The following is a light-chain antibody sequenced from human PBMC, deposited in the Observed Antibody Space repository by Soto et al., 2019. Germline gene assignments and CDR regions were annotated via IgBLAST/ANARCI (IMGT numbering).Light chain of an antibody. CDR1: QDINTY. Sequence: DIQLTQSPSFLSASVGDRVTITCRASQDINTYLALYQQKPGKAPKLLIFAASTLQNGIPSRFSGSGSGTEFTVTITSLQPEDFATYYCQQRKSYPITFGQGTRLEIK. CDR2: AAS. CDR3: QQRKSYPIT. V-gene: IGKV1-9*01. J-gene: IGKJ5*01.